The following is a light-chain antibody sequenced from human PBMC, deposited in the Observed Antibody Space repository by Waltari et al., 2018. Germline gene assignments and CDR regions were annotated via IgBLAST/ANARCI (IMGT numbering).Light chain of an antibody. CDR2: GKN. V-gene: IGLV3-19*01. CDR1: SLRSYY. Sequence: SSELTQDPAVSVALGQTVRITCQGDSLRSYYASRYQQKPGQAPVLVIYGKNNRPSGIPDRVSGSSSGNTASLTITGAQAEDEADYYCNSRDSSGNLVVFGGGTKLTVL. CDR3: NSRDSSGNLVV. J-gene: IGLJ2*01.